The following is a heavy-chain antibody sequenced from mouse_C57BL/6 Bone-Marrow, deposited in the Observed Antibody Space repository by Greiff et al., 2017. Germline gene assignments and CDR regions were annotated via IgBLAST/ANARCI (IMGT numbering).Heavy chain of an antibody. V-gene: IGHV1-55*01. CDR1: GYTFTSYW. Sequence: VQLQQPGAELVKPGASVKMSCEASGYTFTSYWITWVKQRPGQGLEWIGDIYPGSGSTNYNEKFKSKATLTVDTSSSIAYMQLSSLTSEDSAVYYCARPYYSNYWYFDVWGTGTTVTVSS. CDR2: IYPGSGST. CDR3: ARPYYSNYWYFDV. D-gene: IGHD2-5*01. J-gene: IGHJ1*03.